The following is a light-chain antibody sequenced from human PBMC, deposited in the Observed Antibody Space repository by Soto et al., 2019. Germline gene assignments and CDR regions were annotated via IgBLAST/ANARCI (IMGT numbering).Light chain of an antibody. CDR2: GAY. Sequence: EILMTQSPATLSVSPGERATLSCRASQRVSNNLAWYQQKPGQAPRLLIYGAYTRAAGVPARFSGSGSGTEFTLTITSLQSEDIALYYCQQYNIGPPITFGQGTRLEIK. CDR1: QRVSNN. J-gene: IGKJ5*01. V-gene: IGKV3-15*01. CDR3: QQYNIGPPIT.